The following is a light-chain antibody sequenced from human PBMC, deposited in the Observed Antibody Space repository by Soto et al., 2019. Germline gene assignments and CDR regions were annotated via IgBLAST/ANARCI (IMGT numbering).Light chain of an antibody. CDR3: QQYGSSTPWT. V-gene: IGKV3-20*01. Sequence: EIVLTQSPGTLSLSPGERATLSCRASQSVSSSYLAWHQQKPGEAPRLLIYGASSRATGLPDRFSGSRSGTYFTRTISRLEPEVFAVYCCQQYGSSTPWTFGQGTKVEIK. CDR1: QSVSSSY. CDR2: GAS. J-gene: IGKJ1*01.